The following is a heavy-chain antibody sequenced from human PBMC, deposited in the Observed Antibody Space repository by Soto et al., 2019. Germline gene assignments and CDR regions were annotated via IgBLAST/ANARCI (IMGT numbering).Heavy chain of an antibody. CDR1: GYSFTSYW. D-gene: IGHD2-15*01. V-gene: IGHV5-51*01. J-gene: IGHJ6*02. CDR3: ARRDIDYYYGLDV. CDR2: IYPDDSDI. Sequence: GESLKISCKGSGYSFTSYWIGWVRQMPGKGLEWLGIIYPDDSDIRYSPSFQGQVTISADRSISTAYLQWSSLKASDTAMYYCARRDIDYYYGLDVWGQGTSVTVSS.